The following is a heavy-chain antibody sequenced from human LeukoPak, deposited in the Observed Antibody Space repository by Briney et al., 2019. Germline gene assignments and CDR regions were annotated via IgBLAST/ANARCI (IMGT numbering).Heavy chain of an antibody. D-gene: IGHD6-13*01. Sequence: ASVKVSCKASGYTFTAHYIHWVRQAPGQGLEWMGWINPNSGGTNYAQKFQGRVTMTRDTFISTAYMELSRLRSDDTAVYYCARELGKRKYYYYGMDVWGQGTTVTVSS. V-gene: IGHV1-2*02. CDR1: GYTFTAHY. CDR2: INPNSGGT. J-gene: IGHJ6*02. CDR3: ARELGKRKYYYYGMDV.